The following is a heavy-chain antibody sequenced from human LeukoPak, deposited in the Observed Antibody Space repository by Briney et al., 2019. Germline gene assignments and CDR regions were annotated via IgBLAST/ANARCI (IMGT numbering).Heavy chain of an antibody. J-gene: IGHJ4*02. CDR1: GYIFSNYW. V-gene: IGHV5-51*01. Sequence: GESLKISCRASGYIFSNYWIAWVRQMPGKGLEWVGIFNPRDSTTRYSPSFQGWVTFSADNSISTAYLQWRNLRASDTAVYYCARHWSAAWFAYWGQGTQVTVSS. CDR2: FNPRDSTT. D-gene: IGHD3-3*01. CDR3: ARHWSAAWFAY.